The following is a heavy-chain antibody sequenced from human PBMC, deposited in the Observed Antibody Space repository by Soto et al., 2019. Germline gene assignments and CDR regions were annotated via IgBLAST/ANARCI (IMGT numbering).Heavy chain of an antibody. CDR2: VNPRSGDT. D-gene: IGHD2-21*02. Sequence: QAQLVQSGAEVKKPGASVKVSCKASGYTFINYYIHWVRQAPGQGLEWMGWVNPRSGDTNYAQKFQGRVTMTRDTSINTAYMELSRPISDDTAVYYCARQLAYCGGDCYTEPIEYWGQGTLVTVSS. V-gene: IGHV1-2*02. CDR3: ARQLAYCGGDCYTEPIEY. J-gene: IGHJ4*02. CDR1: GYTFINYY.